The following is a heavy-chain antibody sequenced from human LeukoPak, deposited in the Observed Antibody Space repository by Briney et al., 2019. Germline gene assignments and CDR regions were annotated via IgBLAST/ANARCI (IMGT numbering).Heavy chain of an antibody. CDR1: GGSLSGYY. CDR3: ARQWLVSPLFDY. J-gene: IGHJ4*02. V-gene: IGHV4-34*01. CDR2: INHSGST. Sequence: PSETLSLTCAVYGGSLSGYYWSWIRQPPGKGLEWIGEINHSGSTNYNPSLKSRVTISVDTSKDQLSLKLSSMTAADTAVYYCARQWLVSPLFDYWGQGTLVTVSS. D-gene: IGHD6-19*01.